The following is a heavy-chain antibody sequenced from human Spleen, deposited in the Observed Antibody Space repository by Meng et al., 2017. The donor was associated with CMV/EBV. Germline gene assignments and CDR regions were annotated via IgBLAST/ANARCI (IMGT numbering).Heavy chain of an antibody. CDR1: GFTFRKNN. CDR3: ARTIVVVPADAPAMDV. J-gene: IGHJ6*02. V-gene: IGHV3-21*01. CDR2: ISSRSSYI. D-gene: IGHD2-2*01. Sequence: GESLKISCAASGFTFRKNNINWVRQAPGRGLEWVSSISSRSSYIYYADSVKGRFTISRDNAKNSLYLQMNSLRAEDTAVYYCARTIVVVPADAPAMDVWGQGTTVTVSS.